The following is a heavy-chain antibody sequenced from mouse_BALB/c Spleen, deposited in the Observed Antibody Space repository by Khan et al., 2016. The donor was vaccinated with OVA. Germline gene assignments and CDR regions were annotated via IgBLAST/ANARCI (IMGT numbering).Heavy chain of an antibody. CDR3: ARAGYGSFGY. CDR2: IYPNNGVA. J-gene: IGHJ3*01. D-gene: IGHD1-2*01. Sequence: VRLQQSGPEVVNPGASVKISCRASGYTFTDYNMDWVKQSHGRSLEWIGYIYPNNGVAGYNQKFKTKATLTVDTSSRTAHMELRSLTSEDSAVYYCARAGYGSFGYWGQGTLVTVSA. V-gene: IGHV1S29*02. CDR1: GYTFTDYN.